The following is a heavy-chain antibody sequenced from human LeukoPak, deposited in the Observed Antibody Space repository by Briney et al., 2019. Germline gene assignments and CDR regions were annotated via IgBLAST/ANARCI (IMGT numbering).Heavy chain of an antibody. D-gene: IGHD2/OR15-2a*01. Sequence: SETLSLTGTVSGGSIDNYTYSWAWIRQPPGKGLEWIGSVSYSGSTSYYPSLKSRVTFSVDTSKNHFSLRLTSVTASDTGVYFCARHQTFAFFSSFDSWGQGSLVTVSS. CDR2: VSYSGST. J-gene: IGHJ4*02. V-gene: IGHV4-39*01. CDR3: ARHQTFAFFSSFDS. CDR1: GGSIDNYTYS.